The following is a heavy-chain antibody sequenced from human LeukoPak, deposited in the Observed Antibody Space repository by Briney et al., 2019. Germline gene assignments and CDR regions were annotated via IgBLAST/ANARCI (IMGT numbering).Heavy chain of an antibody. CDR2: IYPADSDT. CDR3: ARQASSWRFDY. V-gene: IGHV5-51*01. D-gene: IGHD6-13*01. Sequence: GESLKSSGRGSVNSFNGYWTGWLRQLPGKGLEWMGIIYPADSDTRYSPSFQGQVTLSVDKSISTAYLQWSSLKASDTAMYYCARQASSWRFDYWGQGTLVTVSS. J-gene: IGHJ4*02. CDR1: VNSFNGYW.